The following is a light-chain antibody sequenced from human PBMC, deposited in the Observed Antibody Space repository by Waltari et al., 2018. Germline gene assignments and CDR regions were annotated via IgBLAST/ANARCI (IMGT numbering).Light chain of an antibody. CDR1: QNLFWRSNKKNY. CDR3: QEYYDVPYT. J-gene: IGKJ2*01. V-gene: IGKV4-1*01. CDR2: WTS. Sequence: DVVMTQSPDSLAVSLGERATSNCKSSQNLFWRSNKKNYLVWYQQKQGQPPKVLLYWTSTLNSGVPDRFSGIGSGTDYTLTINSLQSEDVAFYYCQEYYDVPYTFGRGTRLEIK.